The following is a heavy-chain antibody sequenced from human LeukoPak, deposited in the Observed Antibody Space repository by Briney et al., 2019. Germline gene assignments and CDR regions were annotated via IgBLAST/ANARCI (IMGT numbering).Heavy chain of an antibody. CDR3: ARDFSDVRGNIFDS. CDR1: GFTFSDYY. J-gene: IGHJ4*02. Sequence: PGGSLRLSYAASGFTFSDYYMSWIRQAPGKGLQWLAYSSTSGSITYYADSVKGRFTISRDNAKNSVYLQMNSLRAEDTAVYYCARDFSDVRGNIFDSWGQGTLVTVSS. V-gene: IGHV3-11*04. CDR2: SSTSGSIT. D-gene: IGHD3-10*02.